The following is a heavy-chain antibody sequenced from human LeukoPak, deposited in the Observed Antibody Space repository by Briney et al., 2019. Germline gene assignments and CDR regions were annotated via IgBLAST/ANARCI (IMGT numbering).Heavy chain of an antibody. CDR2: IYSGGST. D-gene: IGHD3-22*01. CDR3: ARVQNRYYYDSSGYYS. Sequence: GGSLRLSCAASGFTVSSNYMSWVRQAPGKGLEWVSVIYSGGSTYYADSVKGRFTISRDNSKNTLYLQMNSLRAEDTAVYYCARVQNRYYYDSSGYYSWGQGTLVTVSS. CDR1: GFTVSSNY. J-gene: IGHJ4*02. V-gene: IGHV3-66*01.